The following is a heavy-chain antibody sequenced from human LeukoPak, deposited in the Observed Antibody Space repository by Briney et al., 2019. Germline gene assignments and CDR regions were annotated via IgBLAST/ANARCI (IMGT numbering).Heavy chain of an antibody. V-gene: IGHV1-18*01. CDR3: AREANYYGSDWFDP. CDR2: ISAYNGNT. D-gene: IGHD3-10*01. J-gene: IGHJ5*02. CDR1: GYTFTSYG. Sequence: ASVKVSCKASGYTFTSYGISWVRQAPGQGLEWMGWISAYNGNTNYAQKLQGRVAMTTDTSTSTAYMELRSLRSDDTAVYYCAREANYYGSDWFDPWGQGTLVTVSS.